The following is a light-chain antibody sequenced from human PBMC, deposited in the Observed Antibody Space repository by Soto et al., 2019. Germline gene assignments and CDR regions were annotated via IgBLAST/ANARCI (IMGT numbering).Light chain of an antibody. J-gene: IGKJ4*01. V-gene: IGKV3-15*01. CDR1: QGIGST. Sequence: EIVMTQSPATLSVSPGEGATLSCRASQGIGSTLAWYQQKPGQTPRLLIYGASTRATGVPARFSGSASGTEFTLTITSLQSEDCAVYYRPQYANWPLTVGGGTKVESK. CDR2: GAS. CDR3: PQYANWPLT.